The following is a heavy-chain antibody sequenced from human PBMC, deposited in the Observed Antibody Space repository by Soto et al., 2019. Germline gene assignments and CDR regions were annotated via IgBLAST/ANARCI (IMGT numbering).Heavy chain of an antibody. V-gene: IGHV1-18*01. Sequence: ASVKVSCKASGYTFTSYGISGVRQAPGQGLEWMGWISAYNGNTNYAQKLQGRVTMTTDTSTSTAYMELRSLRSDDTAVYYCARGELLRYFDWFRPVDYGMDVWGQGTTVTVSS. CDR1: GYTFTSYG. D-gene: IGHD3-9*01. J-gene: IGHJ6*02. CDR2: ISAYNGNT. CDR3: ARGELLRYFDWFRPVDYGMDV.